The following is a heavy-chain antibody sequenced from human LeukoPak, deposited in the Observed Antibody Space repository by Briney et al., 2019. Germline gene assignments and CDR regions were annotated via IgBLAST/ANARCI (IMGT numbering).Heavy chain of an antibody. CDR3: ARARYCSSTSCFTPFDY. V-gene: IGHV3-11*01. CDR2: ISSSGSTI. Sequence: GGSLRLSCAASGFTFSDYYMSWIRQAPGKGLEWVSYISSSGSTIYYADSVKGRFTISRDNAKNSLYLQMNSLRAEDTAMYYCARARYCSSTSCFTPFDYWGQGTLVTVSS. J-gene: IGHJ4*02. CDR1: GFTFSDYY. D-gene: IGHD2-2*02.